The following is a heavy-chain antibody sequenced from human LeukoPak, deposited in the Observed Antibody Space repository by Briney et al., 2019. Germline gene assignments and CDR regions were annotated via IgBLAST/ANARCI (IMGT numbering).Heavy chain of an antibody. CDR2: IIPILGIA. CDR1: GGTFSSYA. CDR3: ARGEHYYDSSGYFHFDY. V-gene: IGHV1-69*04. Sequence: SVKVSCKASGGTFSSYAISWVRQAPRQGLEWMGRIIPILGIANYAQKFQGRVTITADKSTSTAYMELSSLRSEDTAVYYCARGEHYYDSSGYFHFDYWGQGTLVTVSS. D-gene: IGHD3-22*01. J-gene: IGHJ4*02.